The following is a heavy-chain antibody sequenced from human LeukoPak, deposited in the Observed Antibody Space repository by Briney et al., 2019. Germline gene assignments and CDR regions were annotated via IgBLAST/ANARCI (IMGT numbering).Heavy chain of an antibody. J-gene: IGHJ4*02. V-gene: IGHV1-69*02. CDR3: ARAFYDILTGYATPIGY. D-gene: IGHD3-9*01. Sequence: AASVKVSCKASGGTFSSYTISWVRQAPGQGLEWMGRIIPILGIANYAQKFQGRVTITADKSTSTAYMELSSLRSEDTAVYYCARAFYDILTGYATPIGYWGQGTLVTVSS. CDR1: GGTFSSYT. CDR2: IIPILGIA.